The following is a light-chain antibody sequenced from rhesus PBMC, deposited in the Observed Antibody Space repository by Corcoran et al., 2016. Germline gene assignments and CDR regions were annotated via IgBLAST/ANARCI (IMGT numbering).Light chain of an antibody. CDR2: STS. CDR1: QGISDF. CDR3: LQGYSTPFT. Sequence: DIQMTQSPSSLSASVGDRVTITCRARQGISDFLSWYQQTPGKAPNRRIYSTSTLESGVPSRFSGRGSGTDFTLTISSLQPEDFAAYYCLQGYSTPFTFGGGTKVELK. V-gene: IGKV1-36*02. J-gene: IGKJ4*01.